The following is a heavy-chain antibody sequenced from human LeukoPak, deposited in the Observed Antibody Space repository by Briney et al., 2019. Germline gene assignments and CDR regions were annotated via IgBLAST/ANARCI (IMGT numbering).Heavy chain of an antibody. J-gene: IGHJ6*02. CDR1: GFTFSSYW. CDR2: IKQDGSEK. D-gene: IGHD3-10*01. V-gene: IGHV3-7*01. CDR3: AKPIYGSGSYTNSYYYYAMDV. Sequence: GGSLRLSCAASGFTFSSYWMSWVRQAPGKGLEWVANIKQDGSEKYYVDSVKGRFTISRDNSKNTLYLQMNSLRAEDTAVYYCAKPIYGSGSYTNSYYYYAMDVWGQGTTVTVSS.